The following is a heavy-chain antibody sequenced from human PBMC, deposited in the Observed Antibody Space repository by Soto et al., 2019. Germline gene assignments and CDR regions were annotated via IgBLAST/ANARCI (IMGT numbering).Heavy chain of an antibody. D-gene: IGHD2-15*01. Sequence: QVQLVETGGGVVQPGRSLRLSCAASGFTFSSYAMHWVRQAPGKGLERVAVISYDGSNKYYADSVKGRFTICRDNSKNTLYLQMNSLRAEDTAVYYCARGISPYYCSGGSCYSYVVDYWGQGTLVTVSS. J-gene: IGHJ4*02. CDR2: ISYDGSNK. CDR1: GFTFSSYA. V-gene: IGHV3-30-3*01. CDR3: ARGISPYYCSGGSCYSYVVDY.